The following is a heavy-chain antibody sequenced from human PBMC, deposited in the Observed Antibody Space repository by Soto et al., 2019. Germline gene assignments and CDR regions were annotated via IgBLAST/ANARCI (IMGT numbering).Heavy chain of an antibody. D-gene: IGHD6-19*01. CDR1: GFKLSTSVIC. Sequence: FRPKRVDPRHTLTLTFTFSGFKLSTSVICVSWIRQPPGKALEWLALIDEDDDKYYSTSLKTRLTISKDTSEKQMVLTMANMDPEDTATYYRARLMSSGSRPYYYYYGRDVWAQGTTVTVCS. J-gene: IGHJ6*02. CDR2: IDEDDDK. V-gene: IGHV2-70*01. CDR3: ARLMSSGSRPYYYYYGRDV.